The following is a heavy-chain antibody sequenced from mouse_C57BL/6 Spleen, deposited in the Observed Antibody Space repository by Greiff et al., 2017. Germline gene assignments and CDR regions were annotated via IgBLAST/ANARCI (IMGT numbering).Heavy chain of an antibody. V-gene: IGHV14-1*01. Sequence: VHVKQSGAELVRPGASVTLSCTASGFNIKDYYMHWVKQRPEQGLEWIGRIDPEDGDTEYAPKFQGKATMTADTSSNTAYLQLSSLTSEDTAVYYCTRGSTFDYWGQGTTLTVSS. CDR3: TRGSTFDY. CDR1: GFNIKDYY. CDR2: IDPEDGDT. D-gene: IGHD1-1*01. J-gene: IGHJ2*01.